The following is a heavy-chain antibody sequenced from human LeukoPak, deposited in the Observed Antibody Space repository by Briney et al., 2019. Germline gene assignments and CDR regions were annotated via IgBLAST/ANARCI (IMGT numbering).Heavy chain of an antibody. Sequence: GGSLRLSCAASGFNFRSYGMHWVRQAPGKGLEWVAVISYDGSKIYYADSVKGRFTISRDSSKNTLYLQMNSLRAEDTAVYYCAKDEEGTTGTTGWGQGTLVTVSS. V-gene: IGHV3-30*18. CDR1: GFNFRSYG. J-gene: IGHJ4*02. D-gene: IGHD1-1*01. CDR3: AKDEEGTTGTTG. CDR2: ISYDGSKI.